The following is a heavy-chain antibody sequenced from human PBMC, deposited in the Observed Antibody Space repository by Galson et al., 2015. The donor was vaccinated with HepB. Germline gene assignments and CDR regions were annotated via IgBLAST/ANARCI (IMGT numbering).Heavy chain of an antibody. CDR3: ARHLPDRNYDSSGQWVDWYFDL. Sequence: ETLSLTCTVSGGSISSSSYYWGWIRQPPGKGLEWIGSIYYSGSTYYNPSLKSRVTISVDTSKNQFSLKLSSVTAADTAVYYCARHLPDRNYDSSGQWVDWYFDLWGRGTLVTVSS. V-gene: IGHV4-39*01. CDR1: GGSISSSSYY. CDR2: IYYSGST. J-gene: IGHJ2*01. D-gene: IGHD3-22*01.